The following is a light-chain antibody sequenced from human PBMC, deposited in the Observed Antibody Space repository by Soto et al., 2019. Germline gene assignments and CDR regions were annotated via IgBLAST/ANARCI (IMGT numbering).Light chain of an antibody. V-gene: IGKV3-20*01. CDR2: GGS. CDR3: QQYGSSFRNT. J-gene: IGKJ3*01. CDR1: QNVGSSY. Sequence: EIVLTQSPATLSLSPGERATLSCRASQNVGSSYLAWYQLKPGQAPRLLISGGSSRATGIPDRFSGSGSGTDFTLTFSRLEPEDFALYYCQQYGSSFRNTFGPGTKVDIK.